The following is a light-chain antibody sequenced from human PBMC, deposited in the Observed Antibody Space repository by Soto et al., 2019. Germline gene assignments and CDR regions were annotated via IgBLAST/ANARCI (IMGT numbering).Light chain of an antibody. V-gene: IGLV2-14*01. CDR1: SSDIGGYKY. CDR3: SSYTSSGTLE. J-gene: IGLJ3*02. CDR2: EVN. Sequence: QSALTQPASVSGSPGQSITFSCTGTSSDIGGYKYVCWYQQHPGKAPKLIIYEVNRRPSGVSYRFSGSKSGNTASLSISGLQAEDEADYFCSSYTSSGTLEFGGGTKVTVL.